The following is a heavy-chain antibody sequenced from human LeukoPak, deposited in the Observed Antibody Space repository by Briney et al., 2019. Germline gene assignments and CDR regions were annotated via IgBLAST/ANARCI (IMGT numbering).Heavy chain of an antibody. D-gene: IGHD2-21*01. CDR3: ARLQGDSTAVFDY. J-gene: IGHJ4*02. CDR1: GGSISSYY. V-gene: IGHV4-59*01. Sequence: PSETLSLTCTVSGGSISSYYWSWIRQPPGKGLEWVAYIYYSGGTNYNPSLKSRVTISVDTSKNQFSLRLTSVTAADTAVYYCARLQGDSTAVFDYWGRGTLVSVSS. CDR2: IYYSGGT.